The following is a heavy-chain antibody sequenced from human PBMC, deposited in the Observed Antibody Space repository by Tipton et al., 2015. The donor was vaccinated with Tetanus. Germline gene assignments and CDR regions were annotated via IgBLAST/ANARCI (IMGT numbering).Heavy chain of an antibody. CDR2: IYYRGSI. CDR3: ARGGNEYGDPPDY. Sequence: TLSLTCAVSGISIGSANYYWSWIRHQPRKGLEWIGYIYYRGSIHYNPSLQSRVFTSLDTSANQFTLKLNSVTAADTAVYYCARGGNEYGDPPDYWGRGTLVTVSS. D-gene: IGHD4-17*01. J-gene: IGHJ4*02. V-gene: IGHV4-31*11. CDR1: GISIGSANYY.